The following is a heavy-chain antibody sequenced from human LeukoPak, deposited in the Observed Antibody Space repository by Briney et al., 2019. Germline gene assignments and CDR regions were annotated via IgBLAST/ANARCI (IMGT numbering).Heavy chain of an antibody. Sequence: SETLSLTCTVSGGSISTSYYYWGWIRQPPGKGLEWIGSIYYSGSTYYNPSLKSRVTISVDTSKNQFSLKLSSVTAADTAVHYCARVLCDFWSGSTLDAFDIWGQGTMVTVSS. J-gene: IGHJ3*02. D-gene: IGHD3-3*01. CDR2: IYYSGST. CDR1: GGSISTSYYY. CDR3: ARVLCDFWSGSTLDAFDI. V-gene: IGHV4-39*07.